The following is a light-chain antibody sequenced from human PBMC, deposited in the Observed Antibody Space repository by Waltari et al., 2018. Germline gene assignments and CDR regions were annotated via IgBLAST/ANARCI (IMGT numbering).Light chain of an antibody. CDR3: CSYAGSITFWV. Sequence: QSALTQPRSVSGSPGQSVTISCTGTSSGVGGSNYVSWYQHHPGKAPKLIIYDVTKRPSGVPDRFSASKSDNTASLTISGLQAEDEADYYCCSYAGSITFWVFGGGTKLTVL. J-gene: IGLJ3*02. CDR1: SSGVGGSNY. CDR2: DVT. V-gene: IGLV2-11*01.